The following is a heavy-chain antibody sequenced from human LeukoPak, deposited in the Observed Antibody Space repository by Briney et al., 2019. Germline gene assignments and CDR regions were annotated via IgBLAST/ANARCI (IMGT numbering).Heavy chain of an antibody. CDR1: GGSISSSSYY. D-gene: IGHD3-3*01. V-gene: IGHV4-39*07. J-gene: IGHJ4*02. CDR2: IYYSGST. CDR3: ASSFWSGIDY. Sequence: SETLSLTCTVSGGSISSSSYYWGWIRQPPGKGLEWIGSIYYSGSTYYNPSLKSRVTISVDTSKNQFSLKLSSVTAADTAVYYCASSFWSGIDYWGQGTLVTVSS.